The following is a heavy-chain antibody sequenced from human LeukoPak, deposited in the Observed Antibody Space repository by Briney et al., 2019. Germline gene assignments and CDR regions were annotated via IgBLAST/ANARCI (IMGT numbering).Heavy chain of an antibody. CDR3: AKGSWWVFDY. CDR2: ISYDGSNK. D-gene: IGHD2-15*01. J-gene: IGHJ4*02. V-gene: IGHV3-30-3*02. CDR1: GFTFSSYA. Sequence: PGGSLRLSCAASGFTFSSYAMHWVRQAPGKGLEWVAVISYDGSNKYYADSVKGRFTISRDNSKNTLYLQMNSLRAEDTAVYYCAKGSWWVFDYWGQGTLVTVSS.